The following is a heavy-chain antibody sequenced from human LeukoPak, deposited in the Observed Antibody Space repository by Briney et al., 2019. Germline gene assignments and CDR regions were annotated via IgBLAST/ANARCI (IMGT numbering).Heavy chain of an antibody. V-gene: IGHV3-48*03. Sequence: PGGSLRLSCAASGFTFSSYEMNWVRQAPGKGLEWDSYISSSGSTIYYADSVKGRFTISRDNAKNSLYLQMNSLRAEDTAVYYCASYGGPYGTGYYFDYWGQGTLVTVSS. D-gene: IGHD1-1*01. CDR2: ISSSGSTI. J-gene: IGHJ4*02. CDR3: ASYGGPYGTGYYFDY. CDR1: GFTFSSYE.